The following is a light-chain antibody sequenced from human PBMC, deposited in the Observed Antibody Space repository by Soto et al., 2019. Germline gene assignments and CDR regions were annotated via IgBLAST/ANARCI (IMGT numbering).Light chain of an antibody. CDR1: QNIRNS. CDR3: QQSYSTPSIT. Sequence: DIQMTQAPSSLSASVGDRVNITCRASQNIRNSLNWYQQKPGKAPKHLISSTSSLQSGVPSRSSGSGSGTDFTLTISSLQPEDFASYYCQQSYSTPSITFGQGTRLEI. V-gene: IGKV1-39*01. J-gene: IGKJ5*01. CDR2: STS.